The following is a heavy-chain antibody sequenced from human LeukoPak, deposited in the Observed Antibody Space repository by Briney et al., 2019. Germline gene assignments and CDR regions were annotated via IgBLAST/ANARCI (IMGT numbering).Heavy chain of an antibody. D-gene: IGHD3-22*01. CDR2: VDHSGDT. Sequence: SETLSLTCAVYGGSFSDYYWSWIGQPPGKGREGVGEVDHSGDTNYNPSLKSRVTISVATSGNQFSLRLTSVTAADTAVYYCARGRRVYYDVSGYYYPSWGQGTLVTVSS. J-gene: IGHJ5*02. V-gene: IGHV4-34*01. CDR3: ARGRRVYYDVSGYYYPS. CDR1: GGSFSDYY.